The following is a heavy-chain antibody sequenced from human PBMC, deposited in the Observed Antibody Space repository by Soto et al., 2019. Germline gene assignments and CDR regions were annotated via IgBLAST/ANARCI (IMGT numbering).Heavy chain of an antibody. CDR3: SSLTMRRGVSIPGY. J-gene: IGHJ4*02. V-gene: IGHV4-4*02. D-gene: IGHD3-10*01. CDR1: GGSISSSNW. Sequence: SDTLSLTCAVSGGSISSSNWWSWVRQPPGKGLEWIGEIYHSGSTNYNPSLKSRVTISVDKSKNQFSLKLSSVIAADTAVYYFSSLTMRRGVSIPGYRRPGPLVTVSS. CDR2: IYHSGST.